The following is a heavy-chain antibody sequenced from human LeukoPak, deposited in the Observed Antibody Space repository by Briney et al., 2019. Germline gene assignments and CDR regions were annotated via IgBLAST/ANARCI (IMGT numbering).Heavy chain of an antibody. CDR1: GYSISSDYY. Sequence: PSETLSLTCAVSGYSISSDYYWGLIRQPPGKGLGWTGSIYHTGNTYYNPSLKSRVTISVDTSKNQFSLRLSSVTAADTAAYYCARRFCGSGSCYLDYWGQGTLVTVSS. V-gene: IGHV4-38-2*01. D-gene: IGHD2-15*01. CDR2: IYHTGNT. CDR3: ARRFCGSGSCYLDY. J-gene: IGHJ4*02.